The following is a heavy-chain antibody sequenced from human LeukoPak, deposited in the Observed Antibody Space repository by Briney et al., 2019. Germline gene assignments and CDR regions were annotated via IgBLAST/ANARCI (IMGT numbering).Heavy chain of an antibody. V-gene: IGHV3-74*01. J-gene: IGHJ4*02. D-gene: IGHD2/OR15-2a*01. CDR3: VRDVFSLGDS. CDR2: INHDGTLR. Sequence: GGSLRLSCAASGFTFSDYGMLWVRQAPGKGLVWVSHINHDGTLRNYADSVKGRFTISRDFAKNTLDLQMNTLGAEDTAVYYCVRDVFSLGDSWGQGTLVTVSS. CDR1: GFTFSDYG.